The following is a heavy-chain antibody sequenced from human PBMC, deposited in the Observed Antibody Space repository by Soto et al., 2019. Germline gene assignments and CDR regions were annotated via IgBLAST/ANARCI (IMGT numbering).Heavy chain of an antibody. CDR3: AKVLHSSGGYGMDD. CDR2: ISGSGGST. J-gene: IGHJ6*02. V-gene: IGHV3-23*01. D-gene: IGHD6-19*01. CDR1: GVTFSSYA. Sequence: QPGGSLSLSCAASGVTFSSYARSWVRQAPGKGLEWVSAISGSGGSTYYADSVKGRFTISRDNSKNTLYLQMTSLRAEDTAVYYCAKVLHSSGGYGMDDWGQGTTVTVSS.